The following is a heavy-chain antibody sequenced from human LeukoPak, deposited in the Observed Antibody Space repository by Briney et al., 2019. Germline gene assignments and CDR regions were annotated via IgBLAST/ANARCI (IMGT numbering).Heavy chain of an antibody. CDR2: ISTYNGNT. CDR1: GFTFTSYG. V-gene: IGHV1-18*01. D-gene: IGHD3-16*01. CDR3: ARKALNLGALGY. J-gene: IGHJ4*02. Sequence: ASVKVSCKASGFTFTSYGFSWVRRAPGQGLEWMGWISTYNGNTIYAEKLQGRVTMTTDTSTSTAYLELRSLRSDDTAVYYCARKALNLGALGYWGQGTWSPSPQ.